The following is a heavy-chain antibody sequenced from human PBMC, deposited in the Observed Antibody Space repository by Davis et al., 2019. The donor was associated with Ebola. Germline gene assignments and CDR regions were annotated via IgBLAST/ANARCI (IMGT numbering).Heavy chain of an antibody. V-gene: IGHV5-51*01. J-gene: IGHJ5*02. CDR3: ARVFSAYGAVYNYFDP. Sequence: PGGSLRLSCKGSGYSFTSYWIGWVRQMPGKGLEWMGIIYPGDSDTRYSPSFQGQVTISADKSISTAYLQWSSLKASDTAMYYCARVFSAYGAVYNYFDPWGQGTLVTVSS. D-gene: IGHD2-21*01. CDR1: GYSFTSYW. CDR2: IYPGDSDT.